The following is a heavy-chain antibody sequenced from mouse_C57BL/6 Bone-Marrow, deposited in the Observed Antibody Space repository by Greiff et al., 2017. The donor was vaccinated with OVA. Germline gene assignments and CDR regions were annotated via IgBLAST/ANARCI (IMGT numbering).Heavy chain of an antibody. CDR1: GFSLTSYG. Sequence: QVQLKGSGPGLVAPSQSLSITCTVSGFSLTSYGVDWVRQPPGKGLEWLGVIWGGGSTNYNSALMSRLSISKDNSKSQVFLKMNSLQTDDTAMYYCAKSAYDGYYGAYAMDYWGQGTSVTVSS. CDR3: AKSAYDGYYGAYAMDY. D-gene: IGHD2-3*01. CDR2: IWGGGST. V-gene: IGHV2-9*01. J-gene: IGHJ4*01.